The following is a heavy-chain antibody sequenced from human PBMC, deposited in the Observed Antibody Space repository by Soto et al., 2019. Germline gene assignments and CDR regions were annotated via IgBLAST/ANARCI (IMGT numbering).Heavy chain of an antibody. CDR3: AKDGHRGIQLWTHFDY. J-gene: IGHJ4*02. CDR1: GFTFSSYG. Sequence: GGSLRLSCAASGFTFSSYGMHWVRQAPGKGLEWVAVISYDGSNKYYADSVKGRFTISRDNSKNTLYLQMNSLRAEDTAVYYCAKDGHRGIQLWTHFDYWGQGTLVTVSS. D-gene: IGHD5-18*01. CDR2: ISYDGSNK. V-gene: IGHV3-30*18.